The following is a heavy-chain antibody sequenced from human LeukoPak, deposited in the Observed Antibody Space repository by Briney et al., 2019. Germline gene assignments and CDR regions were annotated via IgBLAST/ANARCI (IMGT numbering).Heavy chain of an antibody. D-gene: IGHD3-3*01. CDR2: IYTSGIT. Sequence: PSETLSLTCTVSGSSISSYYWSWIRQPAGKGLECIGRIYTSGITNYNPSLKSRVTMSVDTSKNQFSLKLSSVTAADTAVYYCARGSIGESGHTSYYYYYMDVWGKGTTVTVSS. J-gene: IGHJ6*03. CDR3: ARGSIGESGHTSYYYYYMDV. CDR1: GSSISSYY. V-gene: IGHV4-4*07.